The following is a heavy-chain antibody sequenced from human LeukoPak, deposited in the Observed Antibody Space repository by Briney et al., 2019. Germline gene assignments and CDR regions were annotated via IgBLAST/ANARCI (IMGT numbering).Heavy chain of an antibody. J-gene: IGHJ6*02. Sequence: SETLSLTCTVSGGSISSYYWSWIRQPPGKGLVWIGYIYYSGSTNYNPSLKSRVTISVDTSKNQFSLKLSSVTAADTAVYYCARCLQNYYGMDVWGQGTTVIVSS. CDR3: ARCLQNYYGMDV. D-gene: IGHD4-11*01. CDR1: GGSISSYY. CDR2: IYYSGST. V-gene: IGHV4-59*01.